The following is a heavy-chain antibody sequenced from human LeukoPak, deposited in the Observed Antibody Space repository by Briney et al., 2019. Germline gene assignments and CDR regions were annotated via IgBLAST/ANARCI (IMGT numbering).Heavy chain of an antibody. CDR1: GFTFSXYS. J-gene: IGHJ4*02. CDR3: ARDHYDSSGYSFDY. V-gene: IGHV3-21*01. CDR2: ISSSSSYI. D-gene: IGHD3-22*01. Sequence: XAASGFTFSXYSMNWVRQAPGKGLEWVSSISSSSSYIYYADSVKGRFTISRDNAKNSLYLQMNSLRAEDTAVYYCARDHYDSSGYSFDYWGQGTLVTVSS.